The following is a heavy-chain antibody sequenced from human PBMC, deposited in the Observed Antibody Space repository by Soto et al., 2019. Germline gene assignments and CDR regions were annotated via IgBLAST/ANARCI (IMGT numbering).Heavy chain of an antibody. CDR2: IKQDGSEK. J-gene: IGHJ6*02. CDR1: GFTFSSYW. Sequence: GGSLRLSCAASGFTFSSYWMSWVRQAPGKGLEWVANIKQDGSEKYYVDSVKGRFTISRDNAKNSLYLQMNSLRAEDTAVYYCARVKQYYYYGMDVWGQGTTVTVSS. CDR3: ARVKQYYYYGMDV. V-gene: IGHV3-7*01.